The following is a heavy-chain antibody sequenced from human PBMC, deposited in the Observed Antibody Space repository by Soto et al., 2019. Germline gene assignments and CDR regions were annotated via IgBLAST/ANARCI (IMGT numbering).Heavy chain of an antibody. D-gene: IGHD5-18*01. V-gene: IGHV3-23*01. Sequence: GGSLRLSCAASGFTFSSYAMSWVRQAPGKGLEWVSAISGSGGSTYYADSVKGRFTISRDNSKNTLYLQMNSLRAEDTPVYYCANAPWIQIWEGYYYGMDVWGQVTTVTVCS. J-gene: IGHJ6*02. CDR3: ANAPWIQIWEGYYYGMDV. CDR1: GFTFSSYA. CDR2: ISGSGGST.